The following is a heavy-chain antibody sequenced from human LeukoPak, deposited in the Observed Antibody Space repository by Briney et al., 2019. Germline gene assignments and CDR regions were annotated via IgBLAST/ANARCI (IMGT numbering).Heavy chain of an antibody. CDR2: ISGSGGST. J-gene: IGHJ3*01. V-gene: IGHV3-23*01. CDR1: GVGFSRFA. CDR3: AKDHEDYGSSYFCAFDV. Sequence: PGGSLRLSCVGSGVGFSRFAMTWVRQAPGKGLEWVSGISGSGGSTYYADSAKGRFSISRDNSKNTVYLQMSSLRAEDTAVYYCAKDHEDYGSSYFCAFDVWGQGTMVTVSS. D-gene: IGHD3-10*01.